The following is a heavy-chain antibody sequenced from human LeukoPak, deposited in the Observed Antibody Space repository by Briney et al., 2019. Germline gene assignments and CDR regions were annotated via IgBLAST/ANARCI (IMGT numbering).Heavy chain of an antibody. D-gene: IGHD2-2*01. V-gene: IGHV4-34*01. CDR2: INHSGST. Sequence: MPSETLSLTCGVYGGSFGGYYWSWIRQPPGKGLEWIGEINHSGSTNYNPSLKSRVTISVDTSKNQFSLKLSSVTAADTAVYYCARVMPSYYNYYMDVWGKGTTVTVSS. J-gene: IGHJ6*03. CDR1: GGSFGGYY. CDR3: ARVMPSYYNYYMDV.